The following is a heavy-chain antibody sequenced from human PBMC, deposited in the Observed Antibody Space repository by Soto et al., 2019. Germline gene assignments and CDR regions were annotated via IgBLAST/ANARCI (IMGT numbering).Heavy chain of an antibody. Sequence: SETLSLTCAVYGGSFSGYYWSWIRQPPGKGLEWIGEINHSGSTNYNPSLKSRVTITVDTSKNQFSLKLSSVTAADTAVYYFARKAIVVVVAAQNWFDPWGQGTLVTVSS. CDR3: ARKAIVVVVAAQNWFDP. J-gene: IGHJ5*02. D-gene: IGHD2-15*01. V-gene: IGHV4-34*01. CDR1: GGSFSGYY. CDR2: INHSGST.